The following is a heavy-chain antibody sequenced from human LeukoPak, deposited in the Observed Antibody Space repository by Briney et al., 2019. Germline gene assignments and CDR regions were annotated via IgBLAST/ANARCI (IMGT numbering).Heavy chain of an antibody. J-gene: IGHJ4*02. CDR1: GFSFSSYW. CDR3: ARDHLAVVGRTPDY. CDR2: ISSDLSTT. V-gene: IGHV3-74*01. D-gene: IGHD6-19*01. Sequence: GGSLRLAWAAYGFSFSSYWMRWVRQAPGKGLVWVSQISSDLSTTRYADSVKGRFTISRDNAKNKLYLQMNSLRAEDTAVYYCARDHLAVVGRTPDYWGPGTLVTVSS.